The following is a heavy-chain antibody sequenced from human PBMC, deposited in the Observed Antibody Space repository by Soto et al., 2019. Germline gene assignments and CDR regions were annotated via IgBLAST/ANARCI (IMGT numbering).Heavy chain of an antibody. Sequence: GESLRLSCAASGFTFSSYAMSWVRQAPGKGLEWVSAISGSGGSTYNADSVKGRFTISRDNSKNTLYLQMNSLRAEDTAVYYCANGRGYSFAYYFDYWGQGTLVTVSS. V-gene: IGHV3-23*01. CDR2: ISGSGGST. D-gene: IGHD5-18*01. CDR3: ANGRGYSFAYYFDY. J-gene: IGHJ4*02. CDR1: GFTFSSYA.